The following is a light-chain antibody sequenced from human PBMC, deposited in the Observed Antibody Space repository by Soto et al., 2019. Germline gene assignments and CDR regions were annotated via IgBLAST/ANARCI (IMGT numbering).Light chain of an antibody. CDR3: QQTYRTPLT. CDR2: AAS. J-gene: IGKJ4*01. Sequence: DIQMTQSPSSLSASVGDRVTITCRAGQYIGRYLNWYQQKPGKAPKLLIYAASSLHSGVPSRFSGSGSGTDFTLTISSLQPEDFATYSCQQTYRTPLTFGGRTKVEIK. V-gene: IGKV1-39*01. CDR1: QYIGRY.